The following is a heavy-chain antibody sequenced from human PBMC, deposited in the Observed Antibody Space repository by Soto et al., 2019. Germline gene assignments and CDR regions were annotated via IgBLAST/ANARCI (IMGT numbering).Heavy chain of an antibody. D-gene: IGHD5-12*01. Sequence: LRLSCAASGFTFSSYAMHWVRQAPGKGLEWVAVISYDGSNKYYADSVKGRFTISRDNSKNTLYLQMNSLRAEDTAVYYCARDSGWLQFSAFDIWGQGTMVTVSS. CDR1: GFTFSSYA. V-gene: IGHV3-30-3*01. J-gene: IGHJ3*02. CDR3: ARDSGWLQFSAFDI. CDR2: ISYDGSNK.